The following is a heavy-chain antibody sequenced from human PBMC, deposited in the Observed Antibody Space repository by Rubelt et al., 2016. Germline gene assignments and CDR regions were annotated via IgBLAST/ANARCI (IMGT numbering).Heavy chain of an antibody. V-gene: IGHV1-3*01. CDR2: INAGNGNT. CDR3: ARVSGIFYFDY. CDR1: GYTFTGYY. J-gene: IGHJ4*02. D-gene: IGHD3-10*01. Sequence: QVQLVQSGAEVKKPGASVKVSCKASGYTFTGYYMHWVRQAPGQRLEWMGWINAGNGNTNYSQKFQGRVTSTRDTSASTAYMELSSLRSEDTAVYYCARVSGIFYFDYWGQGTLVTVSS.